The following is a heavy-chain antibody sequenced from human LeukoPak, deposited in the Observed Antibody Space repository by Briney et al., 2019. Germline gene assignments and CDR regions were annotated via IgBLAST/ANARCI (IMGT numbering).Heavy chain of an antibody. Sequence: PGGSLRLSCAASGFTFRSYGMTWVRQAPGKGLEWVSAISGSGDSTYYADSVKGRFTISRDNSRNTLYLQMNSLRAGDTAVYYCAKSFRSTSLDYWGQGTPVTVSS. J-gene: IGHJ4*02. CDR2: ISGSGDST. CDR3: AKSFRSTSLDY. CDR1: GFTFRSYG. V-gene: IGHV3-23*01. D-gene: IGHD2-2*01.